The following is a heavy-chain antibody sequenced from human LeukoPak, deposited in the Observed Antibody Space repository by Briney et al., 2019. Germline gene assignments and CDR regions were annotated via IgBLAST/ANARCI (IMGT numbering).Heavy chain of an antibody. Sequence: GGSLRLSCAASGFTFSSYAMSWVRQAPGKGLEWVSSISSSSSYIYYADSVKGRFTISRDNAKNSLYLQMNSLRAEDTALYYCAKSKRAVAGTDLDYWGQGTLVTVSS. D-gene: IGHD6-19*01. J-gene: IGHJ4*02. CDR3: AKSKRAVAGTDLDY. CDR2: ISSSSSYI. CDR1: GFTFSSYA. V-gene: IGHV3-21*04.